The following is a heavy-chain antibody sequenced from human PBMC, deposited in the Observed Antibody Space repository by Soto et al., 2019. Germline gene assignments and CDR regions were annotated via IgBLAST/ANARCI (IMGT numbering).Heavy chain of an antibody. Sequence: GGSLRLSCAASGFTFSNAWMSWVRQAPGKGLEWVGCIKSKADGGTTDYAAPVKGRFTISRDDSKNTLYLQMNSMKTEDTAVYYYTKEDCRGGSCYSLDIWGKGTVVTVSS. J-gene: IGHJ4*02. CDR1: GFTFSNAW. CDR3: TKEDCRGGSCYSLDI. CDR2: IKSKADGGTT. D-gene: IGHD2-15*01. V-gene: IGHV3-15*01.